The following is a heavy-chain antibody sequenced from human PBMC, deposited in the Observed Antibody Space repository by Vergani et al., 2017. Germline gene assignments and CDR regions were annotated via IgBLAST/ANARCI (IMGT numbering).Heavy chain of an antibody. CDR2: ISGSGNYI. CDR1: GFTFTIYS. D-gene: IGHD2-2*01. Sequence: EVQLVESGGGLVKPGGSLRLSCAASGFTFTIYSMNWVRQAPGKGLEWVSSISGSGNYIYYADSVKGRFTIFRDNAKSSLYLQMNSLRAEDTAVYFCARAGEVVPXSMENYYYYYYMDFWGKGTAVTVSS. J-gene: IGHJ6*03. CDR3: ARAGEVVPXSMENYYYYYYMDF. V-gene: IGHV3-21*01.